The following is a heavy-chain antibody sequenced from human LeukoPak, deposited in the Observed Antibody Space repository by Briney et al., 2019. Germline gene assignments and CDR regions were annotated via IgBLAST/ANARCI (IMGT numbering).Heavy chain of an antibody. CDR1: GGSVSSGRYY. CDR2: IYYSGST. D-gene: IGHD5-18*01. Sequence: SETLSLTCTVSGGSVSSGRYYWSWIRQPPGKGLEWIGYIYYSGSTNYNPSLKSRVTISVDTSKNQFSLKLSSVTAADTAVYYCARDRIQLWSTVGYYFDYWGQGTLVTVSS. J-gene: IGHJ4*02. V-gene: IGHV4-61*01. CDR3: ARDRIQLWSTVGYYFDY.